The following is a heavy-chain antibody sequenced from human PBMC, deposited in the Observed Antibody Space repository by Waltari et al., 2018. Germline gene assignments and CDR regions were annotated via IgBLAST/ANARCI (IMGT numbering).Heavy chain of an antibody. CDR3: ARDRDSSGYFEEGSHYFDY. CDR2: IYYSGST. D-gene: IGHD3-22*01. Sequence: QLQLQESGPGLVKPSETLSLTCTVSGGSISSSSYYWGWIRQPPGKGLELIGSIYYSGSTYYNPSLKSRVTISVDTSKNQFSLKLSSVTAADTAVYYCARDRDSSGYFEEGSHYFDYWGQGTLVTVSS. V-gene: IGHV4-39*07. J-gene: IGHJ4*02. CDR1: GGSISSSSYY.